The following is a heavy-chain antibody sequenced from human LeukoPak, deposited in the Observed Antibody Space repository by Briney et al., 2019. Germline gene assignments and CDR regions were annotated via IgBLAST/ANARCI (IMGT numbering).Heavy chain of an antibody. Sequence: GGSLRLSCAASGFTFSSYEMNWVRQAPGKGLEWVSYISSSGSTIYYADSVKGRFTISRDNSKNTLYLQMNSLRAEDTAVYYCAKASSGWIQLWLWGQGTMVTVSS. D-gene: IGHD5-18*01. V-gene: IGHV3-48*03. J-gene: IGHJ3*01. CDR1: GFTFSSYE. CDR3: AKASSGWIQLWL. CDR2: ISSSGSTI.